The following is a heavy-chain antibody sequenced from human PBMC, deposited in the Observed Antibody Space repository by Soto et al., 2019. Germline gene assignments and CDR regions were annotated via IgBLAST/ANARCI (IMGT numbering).Heavy chain of an antibody. CDR1: GFSISSYY. J-gene: IGHJ5*02. CDR3: ARHVGYYSQGEWFDP. D-gene: IGHD2-15*01. CDR2: IYYSGST. Sequence: SETLSLTCTVSGFSISSYYWSWIRQPPGKGLEWIGYIYYSGSTKYNPSLKSRVTISVDTSKNQFSLKLSSVTAADTAVYYCARHVGYYSQGEWFDPWGQGTLVTVS. V-gene: IGHV4-59*08.